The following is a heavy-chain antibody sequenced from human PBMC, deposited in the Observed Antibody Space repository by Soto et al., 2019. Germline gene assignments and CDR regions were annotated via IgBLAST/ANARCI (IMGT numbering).Heavy chain of an antibody. Sequence: SETLSLTCTVSGGSISSYYWSWIRQPPGKGLEWIGYIHYSGSTNYNPSLKSRVTISVDTSKNQFSLKLSSVTAADTAVYYCARVVTMVRGVNLSGMDVWGQGTTVTVSS. D-gene: IGHD3-10*01. CDR1: GGSISSYY. V-gene: IGHV4-59*01. CDR2: IHYSGST. CDR3: ARVVTMVRGVNLSGMDV. J-gene: IGHJ6*02.